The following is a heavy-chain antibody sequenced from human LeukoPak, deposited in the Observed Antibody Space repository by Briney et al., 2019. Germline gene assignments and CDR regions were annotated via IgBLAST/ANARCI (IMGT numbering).Heavy chain of an antibody. V-gene: IGHV4-31*03. Sequence: PSETLSRTCTVSGDSVISGTSFWGWIRQHPGKGLEWVGYIHHSGHTYDNPALQSRVIISMDKSKNPFSLKMNSVTAADTAVYYCARYCSSTSCPFDYWGQGALVTVSS. CDR2: IHHSGHT. D-gene: IGHD2-2*01. J-gene: IGHJ4*02. CDR3: ARYCSSTSCPFDY. CDR1: GDSVISGTSF.